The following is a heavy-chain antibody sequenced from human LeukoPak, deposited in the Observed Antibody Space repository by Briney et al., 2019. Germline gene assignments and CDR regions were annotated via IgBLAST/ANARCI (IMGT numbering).Heavy chain of an antibody. CDR3: AKDGAHYYGSGGNYMDV. Sequence: GGSLRLSCAASGFTSSSYSMNWVRQAPGQGLEWVSSISSSTRYIYYADSVKGRFTISRDNAKNSLYLQMNSLRAEDMALYYCAKDGAHYYGSGGNYMDVWGKGTTVTVSS. J-gene: IGHJ6*03. D-gene: IGHD3-10*01. CDR2: ISSSTRYI. CDR1: GFTSSSYS. V-gene: IGHV3-21*04.